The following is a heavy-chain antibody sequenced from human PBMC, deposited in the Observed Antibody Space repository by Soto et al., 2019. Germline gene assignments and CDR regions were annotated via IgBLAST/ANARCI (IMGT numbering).Heavy chain of an antibody. D-gene: IGHD3-10*01. J-gene: IGHJ4*02. CDR2: ISPMFGAA. V-gene: IGHV1-69*19. Sequence: QVQLVQSGAEMTKPGSSVKVSCQSSGGTFNTYAMNWVRQAPGQGPEWMGDISPMFGAANYAPKFQGRVTITADESTGTSYMQWSSLTSEDTALYFCAREVQVHTPAFVYWGQGTLVTVSS. CDR3: AREVQVHTPAFVY. CDR1: GGTFNTYA.